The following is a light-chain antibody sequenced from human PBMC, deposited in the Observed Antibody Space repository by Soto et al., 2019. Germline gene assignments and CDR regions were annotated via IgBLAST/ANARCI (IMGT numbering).Light chain of an antibody. J-gene: IGKJ3*01. CDR3: LQDYNYLFT. CDR1: QGIRNG. V-gene: IGKV1-6*01. CDR2: AAS. Sequence: AIQMTQSPSSLSASVGDRVTITCRASQGIRNGLGWYQQKPGKAPKLLIYAASSLQSGVPSRFSGSGSGTDFTLTISSLQPEDFATYYCLQDYNYLFTFGPGTKVDIK.